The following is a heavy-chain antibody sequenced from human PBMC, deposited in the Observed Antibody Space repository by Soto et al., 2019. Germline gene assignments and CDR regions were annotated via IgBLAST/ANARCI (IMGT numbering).Heavy chain of an antibody. CDR1: GGTFCSYA. CDR3: ARGFQEIGYFDP. J-gene: IGHJ5*02. D-gene: IGHD6-13*01. Sequence: QVQLVQSGAEVKKPGSSVKVSCKASGGTFCSYAISWVRQAPGQGLEWMGGIIPIVGTANYAQKFQGRVRITADESTSTAYMELSSLRSEDTAVYYCARGFQEIGYFDPWGQGTLVTVSS. CDR2: IIPIVGTA. V-gene: IGHV1-69*01.